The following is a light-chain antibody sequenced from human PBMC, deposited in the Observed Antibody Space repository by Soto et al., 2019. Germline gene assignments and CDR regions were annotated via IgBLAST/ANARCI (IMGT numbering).Light chain of an antibody. V-gene: IGKV3D-20*01. CDR1: QSVSNNF. CDR2: DAS. CDR3: QQYGSTPWT. Sequence: VVFTQFPGTLSLSPGETATLSCGASQSVSNNFLGWYQQKPGLPPRLLIYDASSRANGIPERFSGRGSGTQFTLTISRLEPEDFAVYYCQQYGSTPWTFGRGTKVDIK. J-gene: IGKJ1*01.